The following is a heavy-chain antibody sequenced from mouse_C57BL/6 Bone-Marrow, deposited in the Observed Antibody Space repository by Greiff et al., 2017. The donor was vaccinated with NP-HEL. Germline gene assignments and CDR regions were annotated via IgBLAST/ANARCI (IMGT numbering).Heavy chain of an antibody. CDR2: IYPRSGNT. CDR1: GYTFTSYG. D-gene: IGHD1-1*01. V-gene: IGHV1-81*01. CDR3: ARTNFTTVVEGYFDV. Sequence: QVQLQQSGAELARPGASVKLSCKASGYTFTSYGISWVKQRTGQGLEWIGEIYPRSGNTYYNEKFKGKATLTADKSSSTAYMELRSLTSEDSAVYFCARTNFTTVVEGYFDVWGTGTTVTVSS. J-gene: IGHJ1*03.